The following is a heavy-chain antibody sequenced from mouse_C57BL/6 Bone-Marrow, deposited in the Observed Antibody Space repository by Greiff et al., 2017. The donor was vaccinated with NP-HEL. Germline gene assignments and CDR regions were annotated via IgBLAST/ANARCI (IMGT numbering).Heavy chain of an antibody. J-gene: IGHJ2*01. CDR2: ISSGGSYT. Sequence: EVQRVESGGDLVKPGGSLKLSCAASGFTFSSYGMSWVRQTPDKRLEWVATISSGGSYTYYPDSVKGRFTISIENAKNTQYLQMSSLKSEDTAMYYCARHYYSNYFDYWGQGTTLTVSS. CDR1: GFTFSSYG. V-gene: IGHV5-6*01. CDR3: ARHYYSNYFDY. D-gene: IGHD2-5*01.